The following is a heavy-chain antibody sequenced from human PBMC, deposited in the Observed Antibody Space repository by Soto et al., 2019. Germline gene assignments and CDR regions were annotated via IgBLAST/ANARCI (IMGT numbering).Heavy chain of an antibody. CDR3: AEFLVESGCRSRWPWLFES. CDR2: ITVSGTTN. V-gene: IGHV3-23*01. D-gene: IGHD3-9*01. CDR1: GFTFGDYA. J-gene: IGHJ4*02. Sequence: EVQLLESGGGLVQPGGSLRLSCAASGFTFGDYAMSWVRQGPGKGLDLVSGITVSGTTNYYADSVKGRFTISRDNSKNTLVLHMNRLRAEDTALYFWAEFLVESGCRSRWPWLFESWGQGSLVTGSS.